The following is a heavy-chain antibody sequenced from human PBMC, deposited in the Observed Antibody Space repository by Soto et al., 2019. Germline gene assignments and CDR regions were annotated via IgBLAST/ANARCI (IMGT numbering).Heavy chain of an antibody. J-gene: IGHJ4*02. CDR1: GFTLSTYG. D-gene: IGHD2-2*01. CDR3: ASRSPALDY. Sequence: VQLVESGGGVVQPGKSLRLSCAVSGFTLSTYGMHWVRQAPGKGLEWVAVIWNDGSNNYYADSVKGRFTISRDNSQNTVYLQMNSLRADDTAVYYCASRSPALDYWGQGTLVTVSS. CDR2: IWNDGSNN. V-gene: IGHV3-33*01.